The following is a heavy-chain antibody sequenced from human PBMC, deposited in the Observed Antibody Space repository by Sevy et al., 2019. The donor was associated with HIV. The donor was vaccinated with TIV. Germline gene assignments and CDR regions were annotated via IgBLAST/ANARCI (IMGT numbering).Heavy chain of an antibody. J-gene: IGHJ4*02. CDR1: GFTFSSYA. V-gene: IGHV3-23*01. CDR3: AKAATLLRYFDWLLPFDY. CDR2: ISGSGGST. Sequence: GGSLRLSCAASGFTFSSYAMSWVRQAPGKGLEWVSAISGSGGSTYYADSVKGRFPISRDNSKNTLYLQMNSLRAEDTAVYYCAKAATLLRYFDWLLPFDYWGQGTLVTVSS. D-gene: IGHD3-9*01.